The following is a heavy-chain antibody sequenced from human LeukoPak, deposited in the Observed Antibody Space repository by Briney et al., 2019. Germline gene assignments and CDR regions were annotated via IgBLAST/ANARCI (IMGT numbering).Heavy chain of an antibody. J-gene: IGHJ6*02. CDR1: GFTFTETW. CDR2: INHEGGGI. Sequence: GGSLRLSCAAAGFTFTETWMSWVRQVPGQGLEWVAHINHEGGGIQYVDSVKGRFTISRDNAKGSVYLQMNSLRAEDTAIYHCATYINWVSGDVWGQGTTVIVSS. CDR3: ATYINWVSGDV. D-gene: IGHD1-1*01. V-gene: IGHV3-7*01.